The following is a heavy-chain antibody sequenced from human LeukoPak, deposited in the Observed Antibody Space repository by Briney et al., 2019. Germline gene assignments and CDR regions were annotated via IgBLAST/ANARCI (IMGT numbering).Heavy chain of an antibody. CDR1: GLTFSSYA. D-gene: IGHD4-17*01. J-gene: IGHJ4*02. V-gene: IGHV3-23*01. CDR3: VKDDRRYGDYGYFDH. Sequence: PGGSLRLSCAASGLTFSSYAMSWVRQAPGKGLEWVSAISGSSGHTYYADSVKGRFTISRDNSKNTLYLQMNSLRAEDTAVYYCVKDDRRYGDYGYFDHWGQGALVTVSS. CDR2: ISGSSGHT.